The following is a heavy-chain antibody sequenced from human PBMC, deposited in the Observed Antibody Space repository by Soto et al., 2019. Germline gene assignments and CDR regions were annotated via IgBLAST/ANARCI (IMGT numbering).Heavy chain of an antibody. Sequence: SETLSLTCAVYGGSFSGYYWSWIRQPPGKGLEWIGEINHSGSTNYNPSLKSRVTISVDTSKNQFSLKLSSVTAADTAVYYCAREGPFRYSGYDSTNYDSSGYPDYWGQGTLVTVSS. CDR1: GGSFSGYY. CDR3: AREGPFRYSGYDSTNYDSSGYPDY. CDR2: INHSGST. J-gene: IGHJ4*02. D-gene: IGHD3-22*01. V-gene: IGHV4-34*01.